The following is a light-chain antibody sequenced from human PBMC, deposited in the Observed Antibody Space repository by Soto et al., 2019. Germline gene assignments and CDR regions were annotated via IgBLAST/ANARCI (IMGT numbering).Light chain of an antibody. J-gene: IGKJ5*01. CDR1: QSVSSN. CDR2: DAS. Sequence: IVMTHSPATLSVSPVERATLSCRASQSVSSNLAWYQQKPGQAPRLLIYDASTRATGIPARFSGSGSETEFTLTISSLRSEDFAVYYCQQYNNWPPITFGQGTRLEIK. CDR3: QQYNNWPPIT. V-gene: IGKV3-15*01.